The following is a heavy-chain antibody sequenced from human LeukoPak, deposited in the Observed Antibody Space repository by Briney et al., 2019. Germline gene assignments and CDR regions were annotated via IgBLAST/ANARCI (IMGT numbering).Heavy chain of an antibody. J-gene: IGHJ4*02. CDR3: ARDGTSTDDY. D-gene: IGHD2-2*01. V-gene: IGHV1-18*01. CDR1: GYTFSNFG. Sequence: ASVKVSCKASGYTFSNFGISWVRQAPGQGLEWMGWISGNNDNTNYGQNSQGRFTVTSDSSTSTAYMELRNLRSDDTAVYYCARDGTSTDDYWGQGTLVTVSS. CDR2: ISGNNDNT.